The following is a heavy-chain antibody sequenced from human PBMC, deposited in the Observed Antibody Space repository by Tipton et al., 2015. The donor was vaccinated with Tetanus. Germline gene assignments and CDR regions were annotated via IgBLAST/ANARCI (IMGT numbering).Heavy chain of an antibody. CDR2: IYGTGTT. Sequence: TLSLTCTVSSGSFSSSYWTWIRQAAGKGLQWIGRIYGTGTTDYNPFLQSRVTMSIDTSKNQVSLKLTSVTAADTAVYYCASHYGSGSDDAFDIWGQGTMVTVSS. V-gene: IGHV4-4*07. D-gene: IGHD3-10*01. J-gene: IGHJ3*02. CDR3: ASHYGSGSDDAFDI. CDR1: SGSFSSSY.